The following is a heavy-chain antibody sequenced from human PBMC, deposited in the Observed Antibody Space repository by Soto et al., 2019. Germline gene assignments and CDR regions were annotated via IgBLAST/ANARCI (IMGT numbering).Heavy chain of an antibody. Sequence: GASVKVSCKASGYTFSGFYMHWVRQAPGQGLEWMGWINPNSGGTKSAEKFQGRVTMTRDTSISTAYMELSRLTSDDTAVYYCAKDRGGDCPDNSCYFGADYWGQGTPVTVSS. J-gene: IGHJ4*02. CDR2: INPNSGGT. D-gene: IGHD2-2*01. CDR1: GYTFSGFY. V-gene: IGHV1-2*02. CDR3: AKDRGGDCPDNSCYFGADY.